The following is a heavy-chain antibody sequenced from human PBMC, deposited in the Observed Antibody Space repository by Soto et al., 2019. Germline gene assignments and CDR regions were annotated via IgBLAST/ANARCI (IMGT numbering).Heavy chain of an antibody. CDR3: ARPNGGGALGL. CDR2: IIPIFGTA. CDR1: GGTFSSYA. V-gene: IGHV1-69*05. Sequence: SVKVSCKASGGTFSSYAISWVRQAPGQGLEWMGGIIPIFGTANYAQKFQGRVTMTRDTSTSTVYMELSSLRSEDTAVYYCARPNGGGALGLWGQGTLVTAPQ. J-gene: IGHJ4*02. D-gene: IGHD7-27*01.